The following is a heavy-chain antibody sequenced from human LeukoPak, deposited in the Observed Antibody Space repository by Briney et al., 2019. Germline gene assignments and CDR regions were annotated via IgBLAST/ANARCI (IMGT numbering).Heavy chain of an antibody. J-gene: IGHJ4*02. CDR3: ATQTYALFDY. CDR1: GFTFSSHW. Sequence: PGGALRLSCVASGFTFSSHWMSWVRQAPGRGVEWVGNIKQDGSDKYHADSVKGRFTISRDNAKNSLYLQMSSLRAEDTAVYYCATQTYALFDYWGQGTLVTVSS. D-gene: IGHD2-2*01. V-gene: IGHV3-7*03. CDR2: IKQDGSDK.